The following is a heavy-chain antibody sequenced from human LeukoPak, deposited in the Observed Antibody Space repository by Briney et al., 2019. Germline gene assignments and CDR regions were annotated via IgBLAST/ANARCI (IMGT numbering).Heavy chain of an antibody. CDR3: ARVGRGSYYFDY. D-gene: IGHD1-26*01. CDR2: ISSSSSYI. Sequence: GGSLRLSCAASGFTFSSYSMNWVRQAPGKGLEWVSSISSSSSYIYYADSVKGRFTISRDNAKNSPYLQMNSLRAEDTAVYYCARVGRGSYYFDYWGQGTLVTVSS. V-gene: IGHV3-21*01. J-gene: IGHJ4*02. CDR1: GFTFSSYS.